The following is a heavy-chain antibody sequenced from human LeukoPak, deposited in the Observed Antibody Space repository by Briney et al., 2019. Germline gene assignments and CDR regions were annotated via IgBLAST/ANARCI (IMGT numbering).Heavy chain of an antibody. J-gene: IGHJ1*01. CDR3: ARVRAYYYDSSGYYEYFQH. Sequence: ASVKVSCKASGYTFTGYYMHWVRQAPGQGLEWMGWINPNSGGTNYAQKFQGRVTMTRDTSISTAYMELSRLRSDDTAVYYCARVRAYYYDSSGYYEYFQHWGQGTLVTVSS. D-gene: IGHD3-22*01. CDR2: INPNSGGT. V-gene: IGHV1-2*02. CDR1: GYTFTGYY.